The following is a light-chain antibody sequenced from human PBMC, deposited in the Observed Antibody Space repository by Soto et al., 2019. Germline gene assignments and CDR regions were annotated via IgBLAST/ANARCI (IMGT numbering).Light chain of an antibody. CDR1: QSVSSN. CDR3: QQYGSSPPIT. Sequence: EIVMTQSPATLSVSPGERATLSCRASQSVSSNLAWYQQKPGHAPRLLIYGASTRATGIPARFSGSGSGTEFTLTISSLQSEDFAVYYCQQYGSSPPITFGQGTRLEIK. V-gene: IGKV3-15*01. CDR2: GAS. J-gene: IGKJ5*01.